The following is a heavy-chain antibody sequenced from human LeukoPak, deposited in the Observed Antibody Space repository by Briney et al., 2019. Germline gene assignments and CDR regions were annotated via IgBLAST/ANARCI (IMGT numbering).Heavy chain of an antibody. Sequence: SETLSLTCTVSGGSISSYYWSWIRQPPGKGLEWIGYIYTSGGTNYNPSLKSRVTISVDTSKNQFSLKLSSVTAADTAVYYCAGKMYYYDSSGYPPYYWGQGTLVTVSS. V-gene: IGHV4-4*09. J-gene: IGHJ4*01. CDR1: GGSISSYY. D-gene: IGHD3-22*01. CDR2: IYTSGGT. CDR3: AGKMYYYDSSGYPPYY.